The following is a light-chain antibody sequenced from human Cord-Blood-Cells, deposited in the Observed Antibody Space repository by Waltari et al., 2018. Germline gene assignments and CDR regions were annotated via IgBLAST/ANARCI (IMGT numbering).Light chain of an antibody. Sequence: QSALTQPRAVSGSPGQSVTISCTGTSSDVGGYNYLSWYQQHPGKAPKPMIYDVSKRPSGVPDRFSGSKSGNTASLTISGLQAEDEADYYCCSYAGSYTFDVVFGGGTKLTVL. V-gene: IGLV2-11*01. CDR2: DVS. CDR3: CSYAGSYTFDVV. J-gene: IGLJ2*01. CDR1: SSDVGGYNY.